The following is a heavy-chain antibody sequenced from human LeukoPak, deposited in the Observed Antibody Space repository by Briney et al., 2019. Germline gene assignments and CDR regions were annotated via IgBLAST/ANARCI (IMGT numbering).Heavy chain of an antibody. CDR2: ISYDGSNK. Sequence: GRSLRLSCAASGFTFSSYAMHWVRQAPGKGLEWVAVISYDGSNKYYADSVKGRFTISRDNSKNTLYLQMNSLRAEDTAVYYCARDRGIPDYYFDFWGQGTLVTVSS. CDR3: ARDRGIPDYYFDF. CDR1: GFTFSSYA. V-gene: IGHV3-30-3*01. J-gene: IGHJ4*02. D-gene: IGHD1-14*01.